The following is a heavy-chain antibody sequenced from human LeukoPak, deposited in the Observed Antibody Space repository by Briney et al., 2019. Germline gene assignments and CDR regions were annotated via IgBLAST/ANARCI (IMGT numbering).Heavy chain of an antibody. V-gene: IGHV1-18*01. CDR3: ARMLAAAVTPHFDY. CDR1: GYTFTSYG. J-gene: IGHJ4*02. Sequence: ASVKVSCKASGYTFTSYGISWVRQAPRQGLEWMGWISAYNGNTNYAQKLQGRVTMTTDTSTSTAYMELRSLRSDDTAVYYCARMLAAAVTPHFDYWGQGTLVTVSS. D-gene: IGHD4-23*01. CDR2: ISAYNGNT.